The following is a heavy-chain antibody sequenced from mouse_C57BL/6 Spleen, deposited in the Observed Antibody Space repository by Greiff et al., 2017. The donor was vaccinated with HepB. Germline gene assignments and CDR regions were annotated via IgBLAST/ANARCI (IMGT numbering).Heavy chain of an antibody. CDR1: GFTIKDDY. V-gene: IGHV14-4*01. CDR3: KPHDFDY. CDR2: IDPENGDT. J-gene: IGHJ2*01. Sequence: VQLQQSGAEFVRPGASVKLSCTASGFTIKDDYMHWVTQTPDQGLAWIGCIDPENGDTEYASTFQGRATITADKSANTAYLQLSSLTTEDTAVYYCKPHDFDYWGQGTTLTVSS.